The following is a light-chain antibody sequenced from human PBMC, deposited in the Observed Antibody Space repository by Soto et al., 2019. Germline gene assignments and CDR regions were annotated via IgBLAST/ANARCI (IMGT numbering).Light chain of an antibody. CDR1: SSDVGGYNY. J-gene: IGLJ2*01. Sequence: QSVLTQPASVSGSPGQSITISCTGTSSDVGGYNYVSWYQHHPGKAPKLMIYDVSNRPSGVSNRFSGSKSDNMASLTISGLQAEDEADYYCSSYTSTSTVVFGGGTQLTVL. CDR3: SSYTSTSTVV. CDR2: DVS. V-gene: IGLV2-14*03.